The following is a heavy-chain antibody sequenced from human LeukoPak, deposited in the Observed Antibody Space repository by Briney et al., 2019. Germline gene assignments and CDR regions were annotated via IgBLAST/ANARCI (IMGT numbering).Heavy chain of an antibody. Sequence: HPGGSLRLSCAASGFSFSSYAMSWVRQAPGKRLEWVSGLSGSGDSTYYTDSVKGRFTVSRDNSKNTLYLQINSLRAEDTAVYYCAKDMGPAPGWFDAWGQGTLVTVSS. CDR1: GFSFSSYA. J-gene: IGHJ5*02. D-gene: IGHD1-14*01. CDR3: AKDMGPAPGWFDA. CDR2: LSGSGDST. V-gene: IGHV3-23*01.